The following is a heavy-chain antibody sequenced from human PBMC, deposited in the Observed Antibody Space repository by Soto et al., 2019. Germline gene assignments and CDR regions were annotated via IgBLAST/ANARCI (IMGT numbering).Heavy chain of an antibody. CDR3: ARASGSNIHFDY. J-gene: IGHJ4*02. Sequence: EVQLVESGGGLVQPGGSLRLSCAASGPTFSSYWMHWVRQAPGKGLVWVSRINTDGSSTTYADSVKGRFTISRDNTKNTLYLQMNSLRVEDTAVYYCARASGSNIHFDYWGQGTLVTVSS. CDR1: GPTFSSYW. CDR2: INTDGSST. D-gene: IGHD1-26*01. V-gene: IGHV3-74*01.